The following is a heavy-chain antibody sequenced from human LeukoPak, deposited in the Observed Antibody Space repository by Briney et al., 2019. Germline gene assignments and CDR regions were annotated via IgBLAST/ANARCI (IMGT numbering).Heavy chain of an antibody. V-gene: IGHV4-34*01. CDR2: INHSGST. J-gene: IGHJ4*02. Sequence: PSETLSLTCAVSGGSFSGYYWSWIRQPPGKGLERIGEINHSGSTNYNPSLKGRATISVDTSKNKFSLKLSSVTAADTAVYYCARGHGGYYYDSSGYYLFGWGQGTLVTVSS. CDR3: ARGHGGYYYDSSGYYLFG. CDR1: GGSFSGYY. D-gene: IGHD3-22*01.